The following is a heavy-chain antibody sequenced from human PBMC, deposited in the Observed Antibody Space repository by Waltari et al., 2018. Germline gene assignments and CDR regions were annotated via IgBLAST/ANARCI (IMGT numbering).Heavy chain of an antibody. CDR3: AGGYCTNGVCYSEIDY. CDR1: GGSISSSSYY. D-gene: IGHD2-8*01. J-gene: IGHJ4*02. Sequence: QLQLQESGPGLVKPSETLSLTCTVSGGSISSSSYYWGWTRQPPGKGLEWIGSIYYSGSTYYNPSLKSLVTISVDTSKNQFSLKLSSVTAADTAVYYCAGGYCTNGVCYSEIDYWGQGTLVTVSS. CDR2: IYYSGST. V-gene: IGHV4-39*07.